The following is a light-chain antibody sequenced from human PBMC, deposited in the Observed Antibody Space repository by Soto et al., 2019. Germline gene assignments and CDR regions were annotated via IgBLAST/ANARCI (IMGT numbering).Light chain of an antibody. J-gene: IGKJ4*01. CDR1: QSISSW. CDR2: KAS. Sequence: DIQMTQSPSTLSASVGDRVTITCRASQSISSWLAWYQQKPGKAPKLLIYKASTLESGVPSNFSGSGSGTEFTLTISSLQPEDFATYYCQQRSNWPPLTFGGGTKVDIK. CDR3: QQRSNWPPLT. V-gene: IGKV1-5*03.